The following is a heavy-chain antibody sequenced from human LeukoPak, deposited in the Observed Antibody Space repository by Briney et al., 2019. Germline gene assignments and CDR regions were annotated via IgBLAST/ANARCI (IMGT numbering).Heavy chain of an antibody. Sequence: ASVKVSCKASGYTLTDYYMHWVRQAPGQGLEWMGRINPNSGGTNYAQKFQGRVTMTRDTSISTAYMELSRLRSDDTAVYYCARARYCSSTSCMNWFDPWGQGTLVTVSS. CDR2: INPNSGGT. CDR3: ARARYCSSTSCMNWFDP. CDR1: GYTLTDYY. D-gene: IGHD2-2*01. J-gene: IGHJ5*02. V-gene: IGHV1-2*06.